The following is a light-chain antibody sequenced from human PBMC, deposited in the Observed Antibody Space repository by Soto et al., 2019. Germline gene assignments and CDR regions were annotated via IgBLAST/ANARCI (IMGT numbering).Light chain of an antibody. CDR2: EVS. Sequence: QSALTQPASVSGSPGQSITISCTGTSSDVGGYNSVSWYQQHPGKAPKLIIYEVSNRSSGVSNRFSGSKSGNTASLTISGLQAEDEADYYCSSYTSSSTLVFGGGTKLTVL. J-gene: IGLJ2*01. CDR3: SSYTSSSTLV. CDR1: SSDVGGYNS. V-gene: IGLV2-14*01.